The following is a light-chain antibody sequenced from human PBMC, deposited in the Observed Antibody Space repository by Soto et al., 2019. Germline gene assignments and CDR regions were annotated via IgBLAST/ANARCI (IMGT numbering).Light chain of an antibody. V-gene: IGLV2-23*02. CDR2: EVS. Sequence: QSALTQPASVSGSPGQSITISCTGTSSDVGGYNLVSWYQQHPGKAPKLMIHEVSKRPSGVSNRFSGSKSGNTASLTISGLQAEDEADYYCCSYAGTTTFVVFGGGTKLTVL. CDR1: SSDVGGYNL. CDR3: CSYAGTTTFVV. J-gene: IGLJ2*01.